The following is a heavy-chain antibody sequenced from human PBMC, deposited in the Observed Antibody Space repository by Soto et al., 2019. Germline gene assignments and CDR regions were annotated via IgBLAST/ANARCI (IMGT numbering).Heavy chain of an antibody. CDR1: GFTSSSYG. J-gene: IGHJ6*02. D-gene: IGHD5-12*01. V-gene: IGHV3-33*01. Sequence: LRLSCAASGFTSSSYGMHWVRQAPGKGLEWVAVIWYDGSNKYYADSVKGRFTISRDNSKNTLYLQMNSLRAEGTAVYYCARDGRGYRGYGRENYYYYYGMDVWGQGTTVTVSS. CDR2: IWYDGSNK. CDR3: ARDGRGYRGYGRENYYYYYGMDV.